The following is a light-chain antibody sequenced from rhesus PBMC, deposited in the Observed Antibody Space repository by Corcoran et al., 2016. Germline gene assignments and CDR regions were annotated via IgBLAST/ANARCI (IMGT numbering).Light chain of an antibody. CDR1: QSISSW. CDR2: KAS. J-gene: IGKJ1*01. CDR3: QQYNSSPRT. V-gene: IGKV1-22*01. Sequence: DIQMTQSPSSLSASVGDTVTITCRARQSISSWLAWYQQNPGKATKLLIYKASSLQSGVPSRFSGSGSGTECTLTISSLQSEDFSTYYGQQYNSSPRTFGQGTKVEIK.